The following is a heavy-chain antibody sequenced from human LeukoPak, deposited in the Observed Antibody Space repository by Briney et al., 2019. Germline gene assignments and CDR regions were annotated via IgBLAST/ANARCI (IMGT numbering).Heavy chain of an antibody. CDR1: GGSISSDY. J-gene: IGHJ4*02. CDR3: ARHGYDTGSYLAHFDF. CDR2: IHYSGRT. Sequence: SETLSLTCTVSGGSISSDYWSWIRQPPGKGLEWIAYIHYSGRTNSNPTLNSRVTISVDMSKNQFSLKLISVTAADTAVYYCARHGYDTGSYLAHFDFWGQGTLVTVSS. D-gene: IGHD3-22*01. V-gene: IGHV4-59*08.